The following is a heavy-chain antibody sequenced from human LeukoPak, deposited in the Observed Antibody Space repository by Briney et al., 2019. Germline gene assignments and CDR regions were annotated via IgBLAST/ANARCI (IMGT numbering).Heavy chain of an antibody. CDR1: GFTFNNYS. Sequence: GGSLRLSCAASGFTFNNYSMNWVRQAPGKGLESVSYISSSGSTIYYADSVKGRFTISRDNAKNSLYLQMNSLRAEDTDVYYCARDRNPDYYDSSGYCDAFDIWGQGKMVTVSS. D-gene: IGHD3-22*01. J-gene: IGHJ3*02. CDR3: ARDRNPDYYDSSGYCDAFDI. V-gene: IGHV3-48*04. CDR2: ISSSGSTI.